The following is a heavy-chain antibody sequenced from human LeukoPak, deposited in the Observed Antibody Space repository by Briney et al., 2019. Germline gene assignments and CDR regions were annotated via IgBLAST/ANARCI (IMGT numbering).Heavy chain of an antibody. CDR1: GFTFNLYW. V-gene: IGHV3-74*01. D-gene: IGHD3-10*01. CDR3: ARDSRYYYGSGSYQPYWFDP. CDR2: ISDDGTTT. J-gene: IGHJ5*02. Sequence: PGGSLRLSCAASGFTFNLYWIHWVRQAPGKGPEWLSRISDDGTTTNYADSVKGRFTISRDNAKNTLYLQMNSLRVDDTAVYYCARDSRYYYGSGSYQPYWFDPWGQGTLVTVSS.